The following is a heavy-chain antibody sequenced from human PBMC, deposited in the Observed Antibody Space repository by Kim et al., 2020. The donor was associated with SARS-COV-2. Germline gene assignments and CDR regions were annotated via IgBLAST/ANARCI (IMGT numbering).Heavy chain of an antibody. J-gene: IGHJ6*03. CDR2: INHSGST. CDR3: ARGTGTTSYYYMDV. Sequence: SETLSLTCAVYGGSFSGYYWSWIRQPPGKGLEWIGEINHSGSTNYNPSLKSRVTISVDTSKNQFSLKLSSVTAADTAVYYCARGTGTTSYYYMDVWGKGTTVTVSS. V-gene: IGHV4-34*01. D-gene: IGHD1-7*01. CDR1: GGSFSGYY.